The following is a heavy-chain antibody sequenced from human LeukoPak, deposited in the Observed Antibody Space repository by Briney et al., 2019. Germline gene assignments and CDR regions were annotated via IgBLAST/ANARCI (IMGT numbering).Heavy chain of an antibody. V-gene: IGHV3-23*01. Sequence: GGSLRLSCAASEFTFSNYAMNWVSQAPGKGLEWVSGISGGGGSTYYADSVKCHFTISRDNSKNTLYLQLDSLRAEDTALYYCAKGSGINHYHWIDPWGQGTLVTVSS. CDR1: EFTFSNYA. D-gene: IGHD1-14*01. J-gene: IGHJ5*02. CDR3: AKGSGINHYHWIDP. CDR2: ISGGGGST.